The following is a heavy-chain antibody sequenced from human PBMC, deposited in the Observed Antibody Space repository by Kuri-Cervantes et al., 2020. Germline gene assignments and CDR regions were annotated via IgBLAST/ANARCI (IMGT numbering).Heavy chain of an antibody. J-gene: IGHJ6*03. V-gene: IGHV1-8*01. D-gene: IGHD5-24*01. CDR1: GYTFTSYD. CDR3: ARTRATSSSEIYYYYYMDV. CDR2: MNPNSGNA. Sequence: ASVKVSCKASGYTFTSYDINWVRQATGQGLEWMGWMNPNSGNAGYAQKFQSRVTMTRNTSISTAYMELSSLRSEDTAVYYCARTRATSSSEIYYYYYMDVWGKGTTVTVSS.